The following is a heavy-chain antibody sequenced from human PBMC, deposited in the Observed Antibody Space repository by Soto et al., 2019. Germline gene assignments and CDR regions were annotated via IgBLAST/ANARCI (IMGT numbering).Heavy chain of an antibody. J-gene: IGHJ5*02. D-gene: IGHD3-10*01. Sequence: PSETLSLTCTVSGGSISSYYWGWIRQPPGKGLEWIGYIYYSRSTNYNPSLKSRVTISVDTSKNQFSLKLSSVTAADTAVYYCARGLERGITMVRGVIFDPWGQGTLVTVSS. CDR2: IYYSRST. V-gene: IGHV4-59*01. CDR3: ARGLERGITMVRGVIFDP. CDR1: GGSISSYY.